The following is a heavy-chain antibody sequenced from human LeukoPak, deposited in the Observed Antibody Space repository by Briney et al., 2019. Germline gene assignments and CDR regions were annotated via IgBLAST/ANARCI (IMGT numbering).Heavy chain of an antibody. J-gene: IGHJ3*01. Sequence: GASVKVSCKASGYTFTSYDINWVRQATGQGLEWMGWMNPNSGNTGYAQKFQGRVTMTRNTSISTAYMELRSLRSEDTAVYYCARRALGYCSGGSCITSWGQGTMVTVSS. V-gene: IGHV1-8*01. D-gene: IGHD2-15*01. CDR1: GYTFTSYD. CDR2: MNPNSGNT. CDR3: ARRALGYCSGGSCITS.